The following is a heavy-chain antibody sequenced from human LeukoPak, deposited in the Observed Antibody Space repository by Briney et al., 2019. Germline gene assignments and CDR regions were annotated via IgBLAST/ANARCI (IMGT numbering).Heavy chain of an antibody. CDR3: ARSYRENRYYFDQ. CDR1: GFTFSSYA. Sequence: QAGKSLRLSCAASGFTFSSYAMHWVRQAPGKGLEWVAVISSDRSKKYYADSVKGRFTISRDNSKNTLDLQMNSLRAEDTAVYFCARSYRENRYYFDQWGQGSLVTVSS. CDR2: ISSDRSKK. V-gene: IGHV3-30*04. D-gene: IGHD3-10*01. J-gene: IGHJ4*02.